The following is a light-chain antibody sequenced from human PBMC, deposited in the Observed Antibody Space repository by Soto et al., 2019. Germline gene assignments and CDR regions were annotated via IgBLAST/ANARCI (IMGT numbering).Light chain of an antibody. V-gene: IGLV2-14*01. J-gene: IGLJ2*01. CDR1: SSDIGGYKY. CDR3: SSYTSSGTLVV. Sequence: QSALTQPASVSGSPGQSITISCTGTSSDIGGYKYVSWYQQHPGKAPKLMIFEVSNRPSGVSNRFSGSKSGNTASLTISGLQADDEADYYCSSYTSSGTLVVFGRGTKLTVL. CDR2: EVS.